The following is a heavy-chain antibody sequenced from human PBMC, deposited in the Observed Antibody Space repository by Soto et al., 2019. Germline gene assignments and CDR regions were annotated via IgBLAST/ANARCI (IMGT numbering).Heavy chain of an antibody. J-gene: IGHJ6*02. D-gene: IGHD3-22*01. Sequence: QVQLVQSGAEVKKPGASVKVSCKASGYTFTSYGISWVRQAPGQGLEWMGWISAYNGNTNYAQKLQGRVTMTTDTPTSTAYRELRSVRSDDTAVYYCARERYYDSSGYYSYYYGMDVWGQGTTVTVSS. CDR3: ARERYYDSSGYYSYYYGMDV. CDR1: GYTFTSYG. V-gene: IGHV1-18*01. CDR2: ISAYNGNT.